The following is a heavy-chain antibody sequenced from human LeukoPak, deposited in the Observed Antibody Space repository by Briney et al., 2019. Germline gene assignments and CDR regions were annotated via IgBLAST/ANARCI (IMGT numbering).Heavy chain of an antibody. D-gene: IGHD6-19*01. V-gene: IGHV3-30-3*01. CDR2: ISYDGSNK. J-gene: IGHJ4*02. CDR3: ARDPIAVAAGY. CDR1: GFTFSSYA. Sequence: GGSLRLSCSASGFTFSSYAMHWVRQAPGKGLEWVAVISYDGSNKYYADSVKGRFTISRDNSKNTLYLQMNSLRAEDTAVYYCARDPIAVAAGYWGQGTLVTVSS.